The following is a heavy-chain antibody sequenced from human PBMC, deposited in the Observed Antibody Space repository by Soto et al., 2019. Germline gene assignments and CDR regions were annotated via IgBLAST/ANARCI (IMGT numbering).Heavy chain of an antibody. D-gene: IGHD6-13*01. V-gene: IGHV1-2*04. CDR3: GRDGSSSWPYYYYYGMDV. Sequence: ASVKVSCKASGYTFAGYYMHWVRQAPGQGLEWMGWINPNSGGTNYAQKFQGWVTMTRDTSISTAYMELSRLRSDDTAVYYCGRDGSSSWPYYYYYGMDVWGQGTTVTVSS. CDR1: GYTFAGYY. J-gene: IGHJ6*02. CDR2: INPNSGGT.